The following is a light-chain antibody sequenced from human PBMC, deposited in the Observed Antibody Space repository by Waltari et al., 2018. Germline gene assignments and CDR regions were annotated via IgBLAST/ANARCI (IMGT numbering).Light chain of an antibody. CDR3: QQRISWLGWT. V-gene: IGKV3-11*01. CDR1: QSVSTY. J-gene: IGKJ1*01. Sequence: EIVLTQSPATLSLSPGERATLSCRASQSVSTYLAWYQQKPGQVPRLLIYGASNRATGIPARFSGSGSGTDFTLTISSREPEDFAVYYCQQRISWLGWTFGQGTKVEIK. CDR2: GAS.